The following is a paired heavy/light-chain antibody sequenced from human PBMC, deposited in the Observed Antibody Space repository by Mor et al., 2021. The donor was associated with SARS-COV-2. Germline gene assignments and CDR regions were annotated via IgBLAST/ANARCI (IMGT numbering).Heavy chain of an antibody. D-gene: IGHD1-26*01. CDR2: TFYGSKWFY. V-gene: IGHV6-1*01. J-gene: IGHJ2*01. Sequence: VELQQSGQGLVKPSQTLSLTCAISGDSVSSTRMSWNWIRQSPSRGLEWLGRTFYGSKWFYEYEFSVESRITINPDTSKNHFSLQMSSVTPDDSGMYYCVGATGRRYFDLWGRGTLVTVSS. CDR1: GDSVSSTRMS. CDR3: VGATGRRYFDL.
Light chain of an antibody. J-gene: IGKJ3*01. CDR2: EAS. V-gene: IGKV1-33*01. Sequence: DIQMTQSPSSLSASAGDRVTITCQTTQDIRNHLNWYRETPGQAPKLLIYEASSLQRGVPPKFSGNGSGTTFTFTINNMQPADVATYFCQQFDTLPLTFGPGTRVDIK. CDR3: QQFDTLPLT. CDR1: QDIRNH.